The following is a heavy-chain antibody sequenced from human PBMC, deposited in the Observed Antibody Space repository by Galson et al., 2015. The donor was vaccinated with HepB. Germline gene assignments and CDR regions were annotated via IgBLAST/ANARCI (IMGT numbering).Heavy chain of an antibody. Sequence: LSLTCAVYGGSFSGYYWSWIRQPPGKGLEWIGEINHSGSTNYNPSLKSRVTISVDTSKNQFSLKLSSVTAADTAVYYCARWRRVPWFREFSYHDAFDIWGQGTMVTVSS. CDR2: INHSGST. V-gene: IGHV4-34*01. D-gene: IGHD3-10*01. CDR3: ARWRRVPWFREFSYHDAFDI. CDR1: GGSFSGYY. J-gene: IGHJ3*02.